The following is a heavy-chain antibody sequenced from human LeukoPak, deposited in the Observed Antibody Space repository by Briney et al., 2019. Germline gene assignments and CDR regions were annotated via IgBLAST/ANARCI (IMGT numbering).Heavy chain of an antibody. J-gene: IGHJ3*02. D-gene: IGHD2-8*02. CDR2: INHSGWT. CDR1: GGFFGGYY. CDR3: ARSLLWPTGASES. V-gene: IGHV4-34*01. Sequence: ETLSLTCAVYGGFFGGYYWTWIRQSPGKGLEWIGEINHSGWTNYNPSLESRVTISLDASRTQFSLKMNSLTAADTAVYFCARSLLWPTGASESWGQGTTVTVSS.